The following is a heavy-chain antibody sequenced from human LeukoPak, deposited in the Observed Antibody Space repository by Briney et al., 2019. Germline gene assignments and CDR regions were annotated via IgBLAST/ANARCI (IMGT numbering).Heavy chain of an antibody. V-gene: IGHV1-18*04. CDR3: ARSSTNVRYFDWFDP. D-gene: IGHD3-9*01. CDR2: ISAYNGNT. Sequence: GASVKVSCKASGYTFTSYGISWVRQAPGQGLEWMGWISAYNGNTNYAQKLQGRVTMTTDTSTSTAYMGLRSLRSDDTAVYYCARSSTNVRYFDWFDPWGQGTLVTVSS. J-gene: IGHJ5*02. CDR1: GYTFTSYG.